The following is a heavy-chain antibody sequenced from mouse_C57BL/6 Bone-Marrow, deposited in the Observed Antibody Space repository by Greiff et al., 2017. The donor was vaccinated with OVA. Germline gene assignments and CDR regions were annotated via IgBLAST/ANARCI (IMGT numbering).Heavy chain of an antibody. CDR1: GYTFTSYW. D-gene: IGHD2-3*01. CDR3: ARDDGYYNFDY. Sequence: QVQLKQPGAELVKPGASVKLSCKASGYTFTSYWMQWVKQRPGQGLEWIGEIDPSDSYTNYNQKFKGKATLTVDTSSSTAYMQLSSLTSEDYAVYYCARDDGYYNFDYWGQGTTLTVSS. J-gene: IGHJ2*01. CDR2: IDPSDSYT. V-gene: IGHV1-50*01.